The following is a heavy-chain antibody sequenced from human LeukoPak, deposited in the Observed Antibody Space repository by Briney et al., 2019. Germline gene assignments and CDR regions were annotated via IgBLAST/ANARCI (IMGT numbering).Heavy chain of an antibody. CDR3: VQGTRRGAITMVRGFIGKSYYFDS. D-gene: IGHD3-10*01. J-gene: IGHJ4*02. Sequence: PGGSLRLSCAASGFTFSSYGMHWVRQAPGKGLEWVAFIPYDGTNKYYADSVKGRFTISRGNSKNTLYLQMNSLRAADTALYYCVQGTRRGAITMVRGFIGKSYYFDSWGQGTLVTVSS. V-gene: IGHV3-30*02. CDR1: GFTFSSYG. CDR2: IPYDGTNK.